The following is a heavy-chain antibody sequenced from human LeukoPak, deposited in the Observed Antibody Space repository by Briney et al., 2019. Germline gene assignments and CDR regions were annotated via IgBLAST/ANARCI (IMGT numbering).Heavy chain of an antibody. CDR2: ISSSSSYI. CDR1: GFTFSSYS. D-gene: IGHD3-9*01. V-gene: IGHV3-21*01. Sequence: GGSLRLSCAASGFTFSSYSMNWVRQAPGKGLEWVSSISSSSSYIYYADSVKGRFTISRDNAKNSLYLQMNSLRAEDTAVYYCARNHYDILTSPYGYWGQGTLVTVSS. J-gene: IGHJ4*02. CDR3: ARNHYDILTSPYGY.